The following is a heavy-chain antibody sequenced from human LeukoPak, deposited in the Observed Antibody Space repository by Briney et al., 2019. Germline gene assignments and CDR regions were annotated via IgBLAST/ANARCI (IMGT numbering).Heavy chain of an antibody. Sequence: VKPSETLSLTCTVSGGSIGNYYWSWIRQAPGKGLDWIGYISYSGSTNYNPSLKSRVTISLGTSKKQFSLRLTSLTAADTAIYYCARHDGGGNTSGWTHWSFDLWGRGTLVTVSS. CDR1: GGSIGNYY. CDR2: ISYSGST. CDR3: ARHDGGGNTSGWTHWSFDL. D-gene: IGHD6-19*01. J-gene: IGHJ2*01. V-gene: IGHV4-59*08.